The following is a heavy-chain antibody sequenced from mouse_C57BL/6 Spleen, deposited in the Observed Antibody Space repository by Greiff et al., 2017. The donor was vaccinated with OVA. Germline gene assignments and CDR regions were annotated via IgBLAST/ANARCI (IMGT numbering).Heavy chain of an antibody. CDR1: GFSLTSYA. CDR3: ARNDYGSSYFDY. V-gene: IGHV2-9-1*01. CDR2: IWNGGGT. Sequence: VQLQQSGPGLVAPSQSLSITCTVSGFSLTSYAISWVRQPPGKGLEWLGVIWNGGGTNYNSALKSRLSISKDNSKSQVFLKMNSLQTDDTARYYCARNDYGSSYFDYWGQGTTLTVSS. D-gene: IGHD1-1*01. J-gene: IGHJ2*01.